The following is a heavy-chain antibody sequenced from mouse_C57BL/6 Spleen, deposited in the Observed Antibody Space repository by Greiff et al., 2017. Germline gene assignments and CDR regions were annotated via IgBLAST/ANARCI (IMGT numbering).Heavy chain of an antibody. D-gene: IGHD2-2*01. CDR2: INPSTGGT. CDR3: ARLGGYDGTYAMDY. J-gene: IGHJ4*01. Sequence: VQLQQSGPELVKPGASVKISCKASGYSFTGYYMNWVKQSPEKSLEWIGEINPSTGGTTYNQKFKAKATLTVDKSSSTAYMQLKSLTSEDSAVYYCARLGGYDGTYAMDYWCQGTSVTVSS. CDR1: GYSFTGYY. V-gene: IGHV1-42*01.